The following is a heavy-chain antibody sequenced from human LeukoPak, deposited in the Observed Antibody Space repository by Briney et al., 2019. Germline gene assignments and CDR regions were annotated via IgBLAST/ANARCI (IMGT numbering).Heavy chain of an antibody. CDR3: ALFGSGSYYNDNWFDP. CDR2: IYYSGST. CDR1: GGSISSSSYY. Sequence: SETLSLTCTVSGGSISSSSYYWGWIRQPPGKGLEWIGSIYYSGSTYYNPSLKSRVTISVDTSKNQFSLKLSSVTAADTAVYYCALFGSGSYYNDNWFDPWGQGTLVTVSS. V-gene: IGHV4-39*01. J-gene: IGHJ5*02. D-gene: IGHD3-10*01.